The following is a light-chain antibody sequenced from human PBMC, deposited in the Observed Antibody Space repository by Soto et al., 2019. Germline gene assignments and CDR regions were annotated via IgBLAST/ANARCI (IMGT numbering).Light chain of an antibody. Sequence: EIVLTQSPATLSLSPGERATLSCRASQSVSVYLAWYQQKPGQAPRLLIYGASSRATGIPDRFSGSGSGTDFTLTISRLEPEDLAVYYCQQYGSSGTFGQGTKVDIK. CDR3: QQYGSSGT. CDR1: QSVSVY. J-gene: IGKJ1*01. CDR2: GAS. V-gene: IGKV3-20*01.